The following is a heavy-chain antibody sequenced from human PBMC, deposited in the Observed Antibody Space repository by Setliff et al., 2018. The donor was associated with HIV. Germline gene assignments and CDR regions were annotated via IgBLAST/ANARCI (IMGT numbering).Heavy chain of an antibody. D-gene: IGHD6-6*01. V-gene: IGHV4-31*03. J-gene: IGHJ4*02. Sequence: ASETLSLTCTVSGGSFTSRSYYWGWIRQPPGKGLEWIGYIYYSGSTYYNPSLKSRVTISVDTSKNQFSLKLSSVTAADTAVYYCARDLLGSSSLVDYWGQGTLVTSPQ. CDR1: GGSFTSRSYY. CDR2: IYYSGST. CDR3: ARDLLGSSSLVDY.